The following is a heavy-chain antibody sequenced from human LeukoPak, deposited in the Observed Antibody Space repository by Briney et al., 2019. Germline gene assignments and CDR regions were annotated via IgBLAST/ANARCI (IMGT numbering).Heavy chain of an antibody. V-gene: IGHV3-7*01. D-gene: IGHD3-22*01. CDR3: ARLGITMIVVVPAFDY. J-gene: IGHJ4*02. CDR2: IQKDGSDK. CDR1: GFTFSTHW. Sequence: PGGSLRLSCAASGFTFSTHWMSWFRQAPGKGLEWVALIQKDGSDKYYVDAVKGRFTISRDNAKNSLYLQMNSLRAEDTAVYYCARLGITMIVVVPAFDYWGQGTLVTVSS.